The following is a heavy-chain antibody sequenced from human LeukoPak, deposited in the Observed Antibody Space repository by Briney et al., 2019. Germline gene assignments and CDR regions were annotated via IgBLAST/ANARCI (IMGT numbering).Heavy chain of an antibody. CDR1: GDSISDYY. J-gene: IGHJ4*02. V-gene: IGHV4-59*01. CDR2: VSYSGST. D-gene: IGHD1-26*01. Sequence: SETLSLTCTVSGDSISDYYWSWIRQPPGKGLEWIGHVSYSGSTNYNPSLRGRITMSVDTSKNQFSQKLSSVTAADTAVYYCARGRYSWNYGVVFDYWGQGTLVTVSS. CDR3: ARGRYSWNYGVVFDY.